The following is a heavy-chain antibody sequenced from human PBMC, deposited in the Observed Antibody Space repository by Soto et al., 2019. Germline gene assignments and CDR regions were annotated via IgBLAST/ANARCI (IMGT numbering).Heavy chain of an antibody. D-gene: IGHD3-9*01. CDR2: INAGNGNT. V-gene: IGHV1-3*01. CDR1: GYTFTSYA. Sequence: QVPLVQSGAEVKKPGASVQVSCKASGYTFTSYAMHWVRQAPGQRLAWMGWINAGNGNTKYSQKFQGRVTITRDTSASTAYMELSSLRSEDTAVYYCARDLSDILTVYYYGMDVWGQGTTVTVSS. CDR3: ARDLSDILTVYYYGMDV. J-gene: IGHJ6*02.